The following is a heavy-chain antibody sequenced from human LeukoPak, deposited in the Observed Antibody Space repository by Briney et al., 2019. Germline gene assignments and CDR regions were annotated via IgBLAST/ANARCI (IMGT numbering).Heavy chain of an antibody. Sequence: PGGSLRLSCAAAGITFSSYGMHLVRQAPGKGLEWVAFIRYDGSNKYYADSVKGRFTISRDNSKNTLYLQMNSLRAEDTAVYYCAKDLIIAMDAYYFDYWGQGTLVTVSS. D-gene: IGHD5-18*01. V-gene: IGHV3-30*02. CDR2: IRYDGSNK. CDR3: AKDLIIAMDAYYFDY. J-gene: IGHJ4*02. CDR1: GITFSSYG.